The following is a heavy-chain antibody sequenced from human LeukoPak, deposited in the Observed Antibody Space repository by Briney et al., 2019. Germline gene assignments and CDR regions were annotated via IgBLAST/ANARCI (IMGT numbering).Heavy chain of an antibody. J-gene: IGHJ6*03. CDR2: IIPIFGTA. V-gene: IGHV1-69*05. CDR3: ARGYYGSGSYYNPEVYYYYYMDV. CDR1: GGTFSSYA. Sequence: ASVKVSCKASGGTFSSYAISWVRHAPGQGLEWMGGIIPIFGTANYAQKSQGRVTITTDESTSTAYMELSSLRSEDTAVYYCARGYYGSGSYYNPEVYYYYYMDVWGKGTTVTVSS. D-gene: IGHD3-10*01.